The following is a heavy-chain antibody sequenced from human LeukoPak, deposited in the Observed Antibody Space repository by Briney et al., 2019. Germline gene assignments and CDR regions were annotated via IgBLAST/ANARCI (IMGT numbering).Heavy chain of an antibody. J-gene: IGHJ4*02. CDR3: ARGYDVLGEYYFDY. CDR2: ITPIFGTP. D-gene: IGHD3-9*01. Sequence: ASAKVSCKASGGTFSSYVITWVRQAPGQGLEWLGGITPIFGTPNYAQKFQGRVMITADKSTSTAYMELSSLRSEDTAVYYCARGYDVLGEYYFDYWGQGTLVIVSS. V-gene: IGHV1-69*06. CDR1: GGTFSSYV.